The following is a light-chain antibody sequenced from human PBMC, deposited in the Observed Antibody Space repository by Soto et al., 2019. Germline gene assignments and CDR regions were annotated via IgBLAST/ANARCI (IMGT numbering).Light chain of an antibody. J-gene: IGLJ3*02. CDR3: CSYAGSSTGV. Sequence: QSALTQPASVSGSPGQSITISCTGTSSDVGSYSLVSWYQQHPGKAPKLMIYEGNERPSGVSNRFSGSKSGNTASLTISGLQAEDEADYYCCSYAGSSTGVFGGGTKVTVL. V-gene: IGLV2-23*01. CDR1: SSDVGSYSL. CDR2: EGN.